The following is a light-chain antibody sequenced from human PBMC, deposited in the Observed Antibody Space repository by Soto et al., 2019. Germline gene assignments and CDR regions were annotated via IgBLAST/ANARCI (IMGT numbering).Light chain of an antibody. CDR2: DVS. J-gene: IGLJ1*01. V-gene: IGLV2-11*01. CDR1: SSDVGAYNY. CDR3: CSYAGSAYV. Sequence: QSALTQPRSVSGSPGQSVTISCTGTSSDVGAYNYVSWYQQHPGKAPKLMIYDVSNRPSGVPDRFSGSKSGNTASLIISGLQAEDEADYYCCSYAGSAYVFGTGTRSPS.